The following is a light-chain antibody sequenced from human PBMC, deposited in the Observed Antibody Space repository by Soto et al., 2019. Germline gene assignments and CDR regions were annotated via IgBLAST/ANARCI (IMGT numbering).Light chain of an antibody. CDR2: EVS. CDR1: SSDVGAYNY. CDR3: SSYTTSSTYV. Sequence: QSALTQPASVSGSPGQSITISCTGTSSDVGAYNYVSWYQQHTGKAPKLMIYEVSNRPSGVSNRFSGSKSGNTASLTISGIQAEDEADYHFSSYTTSSTYVFGTGTKVTVL. V-gene: IGLV2-14*01. J-gene: IGLJ1*01.